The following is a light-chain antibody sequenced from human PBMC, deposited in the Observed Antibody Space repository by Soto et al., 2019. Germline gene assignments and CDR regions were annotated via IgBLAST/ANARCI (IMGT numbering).Light chain of an antibody. V-gene: IGKV1-39*01. CDR3: QQSYSTPPT. J-gene: IGKJ1*01. Sequence: DIQMTQSPSSLSASVGDRVTITCRAGQSISSYLNWYQQKPGEAPKLLIYAASSLQSGVPSRFSGSGSGTDFTLTISSLQPEDFATYYCQQSYSTPPTFGQGTKVDI. CDR2: AAS. CDR1: QSISSY.